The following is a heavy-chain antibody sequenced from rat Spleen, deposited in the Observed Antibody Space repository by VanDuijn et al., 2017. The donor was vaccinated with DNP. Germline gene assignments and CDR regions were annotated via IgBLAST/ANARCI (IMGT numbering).Heavy chain of an antibody. D-gene: IGHD1-12*01. J-gene: IGHJ4*01. CDR2: ISFVGGNT. V-gene: IGHV5-7*01. CDR1: GFTFTDYN. CDR3: ARHRTIMPYYYVMDA. Sequence: EVQLVESGGGLVQPGRSLKLSCAASGFTFTDYNMAWVRQTPRKGLEWVASISFVGGNTYYGDSVKGRFTISRDNAQSTLYLQMDSRRYEDTATYYCARHRTIMPYYYVMDAWGQGASVTVSS.